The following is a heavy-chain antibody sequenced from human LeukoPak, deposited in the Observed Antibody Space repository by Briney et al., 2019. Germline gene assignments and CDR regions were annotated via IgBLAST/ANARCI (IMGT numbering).Heavy chain of an antibody. Sequence: GGSLRLSCAASGFTFSSYWMSWVRQAPGKGLEWVANIKQDGSEKYYVDSVKGRFTISRDNAKNSLYLQMNSLRAEDTAVYYCAREGGSYENAFDIWGQGTMVTVPS. CDR3: AREGGSYENAFDI. V-gene: IGHV3-7*01. D-gene: IGHD1-26*01. J-gene: IGHJ3*02. CDR1: GFTFSSYW. CDR2: IKQDGSEK.